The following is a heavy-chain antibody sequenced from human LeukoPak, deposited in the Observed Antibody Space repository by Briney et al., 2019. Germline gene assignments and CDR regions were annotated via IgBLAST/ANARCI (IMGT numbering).Heavy chain of an antibody. V-gene: IGHV4-59*08. CDR2: IYYSGST. CDR1: GGSISSYY. CDR3: ARGTSSGWYKRWFDP. J-gene: IGHJ5*02. Sequence: ASETLSLTCTDSGGSISSYYWSWIRQPPGKGLEWIGYIYYSGSTNYNPSLKSRVTISVDTSKNQFSLKLSSVTAADTAVYYCARGTSSGWYKRWFDPWGQGTLVTVSS. D-gene: IGHD6-19*01.